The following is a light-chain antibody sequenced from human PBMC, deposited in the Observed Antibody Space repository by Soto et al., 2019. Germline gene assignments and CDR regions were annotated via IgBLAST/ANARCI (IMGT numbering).Light chain of an antibody. CDR1: QTVNSR. CDR3: HQRQSWPRT. V-gene: IGKV3-11*01. Sequence: EIVLTQSPATLSSSPGERATLSCRASQTVNSRLAWYQHKPGQAPRLLIYHTSNRATGIPARFSGSGSGTDFTLTISSLEPADFAVYYCHQRQSWPRTFGQGTKVEIK. J-gene: IGKJ1*01. CDR2: HTS.